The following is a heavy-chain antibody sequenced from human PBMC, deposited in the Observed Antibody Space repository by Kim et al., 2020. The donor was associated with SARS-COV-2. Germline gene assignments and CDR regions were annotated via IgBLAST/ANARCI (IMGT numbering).Heavy chain of an antibody. Sequence: ASVKVSCKASGYTFTGYYMHWVRQAPGQGLEWMGRINPNSGGTNYAQKFQGRVTMTRDTSISTAYMELSRLRSDDTAVYYCAREKVIVGATWPPAKPDWGQGTLVTVSS. CDR2: INPNSGGT. CDR3: AREKVIVGATWPPAKPD. D-gene: IGHD1-26*01. J-gene: IGHJ4*02. V-gene: IGHV1-2*06. CDR1: GYTFTGYY.